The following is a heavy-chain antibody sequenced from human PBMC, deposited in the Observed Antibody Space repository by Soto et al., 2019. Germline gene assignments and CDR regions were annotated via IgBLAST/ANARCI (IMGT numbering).Heavy chain of an antibody. CDR2: ISSSSSTI. CDR1: GFTFSSYS. Sequence: GESLKISCAASGFTFSSYSMNWVRQAPGKGLEWVSYISSSSSTIYYADAVKGRFTISRDNAKNSLYLQMNSVRDEDKAVYYCARGGHYYDSSGYYYCFDFWGQGTLVTVSS. D-gene: IGHD3-22*01. J-gene: IGHJ4*02. CDR3: ARGGHYYDSSGYYYCFDF. V-gene: IGHV3-48*02.